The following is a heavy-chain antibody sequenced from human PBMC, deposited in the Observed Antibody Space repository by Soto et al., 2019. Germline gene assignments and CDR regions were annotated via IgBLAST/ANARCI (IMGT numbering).Heavy chain of an antibody. D-gene: IGHD1-26*01. CDR1: GFTFSSYG. V-gene: IGHV3-30*18. CDR3: ANQVGANRYCMDV. Sequence: GGSLRLSCAASGFTFSSYGMHWVRQAPGKGLEWVAVISYDGSNKYYADSVKGRFTISRDNSKNTLYLQMNSLRAEDTAVYYCANQVGANRYCMDVWGQGTTVTVSS. CDR2: ISYDGSNK. J-gene: IGHJ6*02.